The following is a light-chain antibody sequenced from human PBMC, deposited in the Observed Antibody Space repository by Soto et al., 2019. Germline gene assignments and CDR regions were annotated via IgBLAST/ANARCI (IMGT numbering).Light chain of an antibody. J-gene: IGKJ2*01. CDR2: GAS. V-gene: IGKV3-20*01. CDR3: QQYGSSYT. Sequence: IVLTQSPGTLSLSPGERATLSCRASQSVSSSYLAWYQQKPGQAPRLLIYGASGRATGIPDRFSGSGSGTDFTLTISGLEPEDFAVYYCQQYGSSYTFGQGTK. CDR1: QSVSSSY.